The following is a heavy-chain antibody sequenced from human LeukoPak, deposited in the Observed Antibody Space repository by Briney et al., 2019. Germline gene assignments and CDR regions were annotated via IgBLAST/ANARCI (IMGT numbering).Heavy chain of an antibody. CDR2: ISNDGNNK. CDR3: AKDGYYGSGTYPDY. CDR1: GFTFSSYG. Sequence: GGSLRLSCAASGFTFSSYGMNWVRQAPGKGLKWVAVISNDGNNKYYADSVKGRFTISRDNSKNTLYLQMNSLRAEDAAVYYCAKDGYYGSGTYPDYWGQGTLVTVSS. J-gene: IGHJ4*02. D-gene: IGHD3-10*01. V-gene: IGHV3-30*18.